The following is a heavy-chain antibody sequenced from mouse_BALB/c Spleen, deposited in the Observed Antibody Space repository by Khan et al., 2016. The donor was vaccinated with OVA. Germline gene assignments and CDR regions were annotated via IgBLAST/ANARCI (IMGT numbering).Heavy chain of an antibody. J-gene: IGHJ1*01. D-gene: IGHD1-1*01. V-gene: IGHV9-1*02. Sequence: QIQLVQSGPELKKPGETVKISCKASGYTFTNYGVNWVKQAPEKGLKWMGWINTNTGETTYGDDFKGRFAFSLETSASTAYLQINRLKNEDMAKYFCARAGGVLRYGGYFDVWGEGTTVTVSS. CDR1: GYTFTNYG. CDR2: INTNTGET. CDR3: ARAGGVLRYGGYFDV.